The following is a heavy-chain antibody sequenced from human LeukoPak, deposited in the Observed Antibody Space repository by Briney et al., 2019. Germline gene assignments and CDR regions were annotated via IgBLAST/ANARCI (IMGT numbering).Heavy chain of an antibody. D-gene: IGHD6-19*01. V-gene: IGHV3-21*01. CDR1: GFTFGSYS. CDR2: ISSSSSYI. CDR3: ARDSSGWYADY. J-gene: IGHJ4*02. Sequence: PGGSLRLSCAASGFTFGSYSMNWVRQAPGKGLEWVSSISSSSSYIYYADSVKGRFTISRDNAKNSLYLQMNSLRAEDTAVYYCARDSSGWYADYWGQGTLVTVSS.